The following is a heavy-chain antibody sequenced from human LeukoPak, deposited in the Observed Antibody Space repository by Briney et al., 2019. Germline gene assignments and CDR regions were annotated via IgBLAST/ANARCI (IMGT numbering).Heavy chain of an antibody. CDR1: GGSFSGYY. V-gene: IGHV4-34*01. J-gene: IGHJ4*02. D-gene: IGHD3-10*01. CDR2: INHSGST. CDR3: ARVSGNYGSGSYLDY. Sequence: SETLPLTCAVYGGSFSGYYWSWIRQPPGKGLEWIGEINHSGSTNYNPSLKSRVTISVDTSKNQFSPKLSSATAADTAVYYCARVSGNYGSGSYLDYWGQGTLVTVSS.